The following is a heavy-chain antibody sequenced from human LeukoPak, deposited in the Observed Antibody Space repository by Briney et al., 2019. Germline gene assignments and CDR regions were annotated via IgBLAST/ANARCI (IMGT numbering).Heavy chain of an antibody. V-gene: IGHV3-21*01. CDR1: GFTFRDYT. CDR2: ISKSGTYI. Sequence: NPGGSLRLSCAASGFTFRDYTMNWVRQAPGKGLEWVSAISKSGTYIKYADSVKGRFTVSRDNAENSLFLQMDSLRVEDTAVYYCAREVVIVVEPAANTIDYWGQGTRVTVSS. D-gene: IGHD2-2*01. J-gene: IGHJ4*02. CDR3: AREVVIVVEPAANTIDY.